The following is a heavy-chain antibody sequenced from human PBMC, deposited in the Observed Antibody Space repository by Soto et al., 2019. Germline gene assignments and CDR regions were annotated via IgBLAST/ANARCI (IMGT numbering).Heavy chain of an antibody. D-gene: IGHD3-10*01. Sequence: QVQLQESGPGLVKPSDTLSLTCAVSGYSISSSNWWGWIRQPPGKGLEWIGYIYYTGSTHYNPSLKSLVTISVDTSKHQFSLKLSPVTAVDTAVYYCARINPGAAYYYAMDVWGQGTTVTVSS. J-gene: IGHJ6*02. CDR3: ARINPGAAYYYAMDV. CDR1: GYSISSSNW. V-gene: IGHV4-28*01. CDR2: IYYTGST.